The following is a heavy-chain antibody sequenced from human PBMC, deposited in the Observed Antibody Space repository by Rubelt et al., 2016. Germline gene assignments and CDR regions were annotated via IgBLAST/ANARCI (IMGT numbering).Heavy chain of an antibody. D-gene: IGHD3-22*01. V-gene: IGHV3-21*01. CDR1: GFTFSSYS. CDR2: ISSSII. Sequence: EVQLVESGGGLVKPGGSLRLSCAASGFTFSSYSMNWVRQAPGKGLEWVSSISSSIIYYAESGKGRFTISRDNAKNSLYLQMNSLRAEDTAVYYCARDGGSGYQDYWGQGTLVTVSS. CDR3: ARDGGSGYQDY. J-gene: IGHJ4*02.